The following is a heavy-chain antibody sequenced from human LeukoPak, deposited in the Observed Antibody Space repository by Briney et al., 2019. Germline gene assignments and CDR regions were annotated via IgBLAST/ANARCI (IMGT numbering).Heavy chain of an antibody. Sequence: ASVKVSCKVSGYTLTELSMHWVRQAPGKGLEWMGGFDPEDGETTYAQKFQGRVTMTEDTSTDTAYMELSSLRSEDTAVCYCATLIDSGNLNAFDIWGQGTMVTVSS. CDR3: ATLIDSGNLNAFDI. D-gene: IGHD3-10*01. V-gene: IGHV1-24*01. CDR1: GYTLTELS. J-gene: IGHJ3*02. CDR2: FDPEDGET.